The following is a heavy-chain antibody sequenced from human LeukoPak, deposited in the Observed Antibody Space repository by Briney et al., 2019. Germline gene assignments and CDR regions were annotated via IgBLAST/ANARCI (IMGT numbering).Heavy chain of an antibody. CDR2: ITTSYHEST. Sequence: PGGSLRLSCAASGFTFRNYNMNWVRQAPGKGLEWVASITTSYHESTYYADSMKGRFTISRDDAKNSLYLQMNSLRADDTAVYYCATTYGGTTFYYFYMDFWGRGTTVTVSS. CDR3: ATTYGGTTFYYFYMDF. V-gene: IGHV3-21*01. CDR1: GFTFRNYN. D-gene: IGHD4-23*01. J-gene: IGHJ6*03.